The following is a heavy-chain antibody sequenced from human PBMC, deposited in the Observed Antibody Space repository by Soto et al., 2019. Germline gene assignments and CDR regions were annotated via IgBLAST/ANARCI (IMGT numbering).Heavy chain of an antibody. J-gene: IGHJ6*03. CDR2: ISAYNGNT. Sequence: GASVKVSCKASGYTFTSYGISWVRQAPGQGLEWMGWISAYNGNTNYAQKLQGRVTMTTDTSTSTAYMELRSLRSDDTAVYYCARRGYSSSSEGYYYYYYMDVWGKGTTVTVSS. CDR1: GYTFTSYG. CDR3: ARRGYSSSSEGYYYYYYMDV. D-gene: IGHD6-6*01. V-gene: IGHV1-18*01.